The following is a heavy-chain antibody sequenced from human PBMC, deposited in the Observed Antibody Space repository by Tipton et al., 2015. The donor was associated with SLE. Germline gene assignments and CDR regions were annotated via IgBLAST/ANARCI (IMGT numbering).Heavy chain of an antibody. Sequence: SLRLSCAASGFTFNSYDMYWVRQAPGKGLEWLSYISGSGSTMFYADSVKGRFTISRDNAENSLYLQMNSLRVEDTAVYYCARVPHWANDGFDIWGQGTMVTV. D-gene: IGHD1-1*01. CDR3: ARVPHWANDGFDI. CDR1: GFTFNSYD. J-gene: IGHJ3*02. V-gene: IGHV3-48*03. CDR2: ISGSGSTM.